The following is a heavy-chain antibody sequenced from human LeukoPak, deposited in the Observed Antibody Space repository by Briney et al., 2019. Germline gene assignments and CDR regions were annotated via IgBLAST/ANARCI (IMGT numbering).Heavy chain of an antibody. CDR3: ARHAATVTGNWFDP. D-gene: IGHD4-11*01. J-gene: IGHJ5*02. CDR2: IYPGDSDT. V-gene: IGHV5-51*01. Sequence: GESLKISCKGSGYSFTSYWIGWVRQMPGKGLEGMGIIYPGDSDTRYSPSFQGQVTIYADKSISTAYLQWSSLKDSDTAMYYCARHAATVTGNWFDPWGQGTLVTVSS. CDR1: GYSFTSYW.